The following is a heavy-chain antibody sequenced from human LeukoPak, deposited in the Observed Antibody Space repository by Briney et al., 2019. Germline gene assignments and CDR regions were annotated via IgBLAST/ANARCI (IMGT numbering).Heavy chain of an antibody. D-gene: IGHD6-19*01. J-gene: IGHJ1*01. V-gene: IGHV4-30-4*01. Sequence: SETLSLTCTVSGGSISSGDYYWSWIRQPPGKGLEWIGYIYYSGSTYYNPSLKSRVTISVDTSKNQFSLKLSSVTAADTAVYYCASPARTRGVAVAGTLSRYFQHWGQGTLVTVSS. CDR3: ASPARTRGVAVAGTLSRYFQH. CDR1: GGSISSGDYY. CDR2: IYYSGST.